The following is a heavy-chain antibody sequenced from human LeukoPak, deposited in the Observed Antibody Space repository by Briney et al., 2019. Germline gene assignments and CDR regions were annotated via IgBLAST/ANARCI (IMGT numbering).Heavy chain of an antibody. D-gene: IGHD2-15*01. CDR1: GGSINNYY. CDR2: IYTRGST. CDR3: ARGRYCSADICSGGDAFDI. V-gene: IGHV4-4*07. Sequence: PSETLSLTCTVPGGSINNYYWSWIRQPAGKGLEWIGRIYTRGSTNYNPSLKSRVTMSVDTSKNQFSLKLSSVTAADTAVYYCARGRYCSADICSGGDAFDIWGQGTMVSVS. J-gene: IGHJ3*02.